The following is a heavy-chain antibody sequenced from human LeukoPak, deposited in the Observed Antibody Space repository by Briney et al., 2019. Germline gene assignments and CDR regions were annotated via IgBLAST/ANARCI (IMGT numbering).Heavy chain of an antibody. V-gene: IGHV4-4*07. Sequence: SETLSLTCTVSGGSITTSYWTWVRQPAGKGLEWIGRISASGNTDYNPSLKSRVTMSVDTFKNQFSLKLTSVTAADTAVYYCAREGRSSTPGYWGQGTLVTVSS. CDR2: ISASGNT. CDR3: AREGRSSTPGY. J-gene: IGHJ4*02. D-gene: IGHD2-15*01. CDR1: GGSITTSY.